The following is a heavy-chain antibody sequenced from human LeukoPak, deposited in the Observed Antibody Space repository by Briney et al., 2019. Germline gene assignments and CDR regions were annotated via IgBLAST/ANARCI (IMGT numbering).Heavy chain of an antibody. D-gene: IGHD2-15*01. CDR1: GYSFTSNY. CDR2: IYPRDGST. CDR3: ARSSRHYCSGGSCYSWIFDP. J-gene: IGHJ5*02. Sequence: GASVKVSCRASGYSFTSNYLHWVRQAPGQGLEWMGMIYPRDGSTSYAQKFQGRVTMTRDTSTSTVYMELSSLRSEDTAVYYCARSSRHYCSGGSCYSWIFDPWGQGTLVTVSS. V-gene: IGHV1-46*01.